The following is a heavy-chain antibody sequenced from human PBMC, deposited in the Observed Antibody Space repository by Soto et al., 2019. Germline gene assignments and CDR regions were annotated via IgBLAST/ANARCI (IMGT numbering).Heavy chain of an antibody. V-gene: IGHV4-34*01. CDR1: GGSFSGYY. Sequence: SETLSLTCAVYGGSFSGYYWSWIRQPPGKGLEWIGEINHSGSTNYNPSLKSRVTISVDTSKNQFSLKLSSVTAADTAVYYCARGHKVDYWGQGTLVTVSS. CDR2: INHSGST. J-gene: IGHJ4*02. CDR3: ARGHKVDY.